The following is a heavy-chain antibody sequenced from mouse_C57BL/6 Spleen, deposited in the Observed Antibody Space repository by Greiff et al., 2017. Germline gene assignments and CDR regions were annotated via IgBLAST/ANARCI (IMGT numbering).Heavy chain of an antibody. J-gene: IGHJ4*01. CDR3: ARDYYGSSKYYYAMDY. Sequence: VQLQQPGAELVRPGSSVKLSCKASGYTFTSYWMHWVKQRPIQGLEWIGNIDPSDSETHYNQKFKDKATLTVDKSSSTAYMQLSSLTSEDSAVYYCARDYYGSSKYYYAMDYWGQGTSVTVSS. V-gene: IGHV1-52*01. D-gene: IGHD1-1*01. CDR2: IDPSDSET. CDR1: GYTFTSYW.